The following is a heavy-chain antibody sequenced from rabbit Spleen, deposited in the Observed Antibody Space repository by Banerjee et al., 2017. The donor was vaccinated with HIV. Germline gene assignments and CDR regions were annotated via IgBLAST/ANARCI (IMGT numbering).Heavy chain of an antibody. D-gene: IGHD7-1*01. J-gene: IGHJ6*01. Sequence: QEQLVESGGGLVQPEGSLTLTCTASGFSFSSSYYMCWVRQAPGKGPEWIACIDSGSSGFTYFANWAKGRFTISKTSSTTVTLQMTSLTVADTATYFCARDTGTSFSSYGMDLWGQGTLVTVS. V-gene: IGHV1S45*01. CDR1: GFSFSSSYY. CDR2: IDSGSSGFT. CDR3: ARDTGTSFSSYGMDL.